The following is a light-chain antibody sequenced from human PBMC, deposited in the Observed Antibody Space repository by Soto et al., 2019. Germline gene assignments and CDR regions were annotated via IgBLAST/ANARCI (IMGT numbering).Light chain of an antibody. J-gene: IGKJ4*01. CDR1: QDISTY. CDR3: QQYDNLPLT. Sequence: DIPMTQSPSSLSASVGDRVTITCQASQDISTYLNWYQQKPGKAPKLLIYDASNLETGVPSRFSGSGSGTDCTFTISSLQPDGIVTYDCQQYDNLPLTFGGGTKVEIK. V-gene: IGKV1-33*01. CDR2: DAS.